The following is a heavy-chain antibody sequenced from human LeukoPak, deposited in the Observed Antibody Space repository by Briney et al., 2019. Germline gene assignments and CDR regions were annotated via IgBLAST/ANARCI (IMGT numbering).Heavy chain of an antibody. V-gene: IGHV4-34*01. CDR1: GGSFSGSY. J-gene: IGHJ4*02. CDR3: ARGIVYGSGSYYKAYYFDS. D-gene: IGHD3-10*01. Sequence: SETLSLTCSVSGGSFSGSYWSWIRQPPGKGLEWMGEINHSGTTNYNPSLASRVTVSVDTSKNQFSLNLTSVTAADTAVYFCARGIVYGSGSYYKAYYFDSWGQGTLVTVSS. CDR2: INHSGTT.